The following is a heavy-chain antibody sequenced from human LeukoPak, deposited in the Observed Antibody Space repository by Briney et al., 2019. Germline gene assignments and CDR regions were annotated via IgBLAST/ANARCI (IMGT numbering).Heavy chain of an antibody. CDR1: GFTFSSYG. Sequence: GGSLRLSCAASGFTFSSYGMHWVRQAPGKGREWVAVIWFDGSYKYYADSVKGRFTISRDNSKNTLYLQMKSLRAEDTAVYYCARGPYSYDSSGYLRLDYWGQGTLVTVSS. CDR3: ARGPYSYDSSGYLRLDY. D-gene: IGHD3-22*01. V-gene: IGHV3-33*01. J-gene: IGHJ4*02. CDR2: IWFDGSYK.